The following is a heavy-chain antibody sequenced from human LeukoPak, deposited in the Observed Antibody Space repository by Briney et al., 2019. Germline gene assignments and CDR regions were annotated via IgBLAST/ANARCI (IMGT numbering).Heavy chain of an antibody. Sequence: PGGSLRLSCAASGFSLSNYWMHWVRQAPGKGLVWVSRILSDGTTTGYADSVEGRFTISRDTAKNTLYLQMNSLRVDDTAIYYCAREVAVGYGSRTTCYADDHWGQGTLVTVSS. D-gene: IGHD2-2*01. V-gene: IGHV3-74*01. J-gene: IGHJ4*02. CDR1: GFSLSNYW. CDR3: AREVAVGYGSRTTCYADDH. CDR2: ILSDGTTT.